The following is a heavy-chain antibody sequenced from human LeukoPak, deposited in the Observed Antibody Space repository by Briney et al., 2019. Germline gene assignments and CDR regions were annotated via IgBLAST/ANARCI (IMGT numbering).Heavy chain of an antibody. V-gene: IGHV1-2*02. J-gene: IGHJ6*04. CDR3: AREGNYGSGSPMDV. Sequence: ASVKVSCKVSGYTLTELSMHWLRQAPGQGLEWMGWINTNSGGTNYAQKFQGRVTMTRDTSISTAYMELSRLRSDDTAVYYCAREGNYGSGSPMDVWGKGTTVTISS. CDR1: GYTLTELS. D-gene: IGHD3-10*01. CDR2: INTNSGGT.